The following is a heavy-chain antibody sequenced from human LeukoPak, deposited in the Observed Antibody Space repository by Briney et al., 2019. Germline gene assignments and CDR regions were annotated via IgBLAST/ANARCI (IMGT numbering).Heavy chain of an antibody. CDR1: GFTVSSNY. Sequence: GGSLRLSCAASGFTVSSNYMSWVRQAPGKGLEWVSVFYSGGSTYYADSVKGRFTISRDNSKNTLYLQMNSLRAEDTAVYYCARDGLAYCGGDCYLHFDYWGQGTLVTVSS. CDR3: ARDGLAYCGGDCYLHFDY. D-gene: IGHD2-21*02. CDR2: FYSGGST. J-gene: IGHJ4*02. V-gene: IGHV3-53*05.